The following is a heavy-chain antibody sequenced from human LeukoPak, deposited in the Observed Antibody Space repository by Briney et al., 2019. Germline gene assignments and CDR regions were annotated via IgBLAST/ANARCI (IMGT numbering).Heavy chain of an antibody. D-gene: IGHD3-10*01. CDR2: IRSKAYGGTT. V-gene: IGHV3-49*04. Sequence: PGRSLRLSCTASGFTFGDYAMSWVRQAPGKGLEWVGFIRSKAYGGTTEYAASVKGRFTISRDDSKSIAYLQMNSLKTEDTAVYYCTRTESYCYGSGSYSLDYWGQGTLVTVSS. CDR3: TRTESYCYGSGSYSLDY. J-gene: IGHJ4*02. CDR1: GFTFGDYA.